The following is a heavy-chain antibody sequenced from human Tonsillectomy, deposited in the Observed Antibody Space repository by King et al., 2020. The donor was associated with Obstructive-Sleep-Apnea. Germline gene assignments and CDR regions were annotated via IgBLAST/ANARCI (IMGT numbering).Heavy chain of an antibody. V-gene: IGHV3-48*04. Sequence: VQLVESGGGLVQPGGSLRLSCAASGFTFSGYNINWVRQAPGKGLEWVSYISSSSRPIYYTDSVKGRFTISRDNAKNSLYLQMNSLRAEDTAVYYCARDLVPDAFDIWGQGTMVTVSS. D-gene: IGHD6-13*01. J-gene: IGHJ3*02. CDR3: ARDLVPDAFDI. CDR1: GFTFSGYN. CDR2: ISSSSRPI.